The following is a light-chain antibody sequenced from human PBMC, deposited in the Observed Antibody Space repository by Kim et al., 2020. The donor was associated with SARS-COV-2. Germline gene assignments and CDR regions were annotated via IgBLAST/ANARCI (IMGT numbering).Light chain of an antibody. CDR3: QQYGSSPLT. CDR1: QSVSSSY. Sequence: YPGDRASLSGRASQSVSSSYLAWYQQKPGQAPRLRIYGASSRATGIPDRFSGSGSRTDFTLTISRLEPEDVAVYYCQQYGSSPLTFGGGTKVDIK. J-gene: IGKJ4*01. V-gene: IGKV3-20*01. CDR2: GAS.